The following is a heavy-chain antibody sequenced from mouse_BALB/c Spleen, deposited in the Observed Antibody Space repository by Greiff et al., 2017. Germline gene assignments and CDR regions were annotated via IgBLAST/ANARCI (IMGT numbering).Heavy chain of an antibody. CDR1: GFTFSSYA. J-gene: IGHJ3*01. V-gene: IGHV5-6-5*01. CDR2: ISSGGST. D-gene: IGHD2-4*01. Sequence: EVQRVESGGGLVKPGGSLKLSCAASGFTFSSYAMSWVRQTPEKRLEWVASISSGGSTYYPDSVKGRFTISRDNARNILYLQMSSLRSEDTAMYYCARGDYDYEVAYWGQGTLVTDSA. CDR3: ARGDYDYEVAY.